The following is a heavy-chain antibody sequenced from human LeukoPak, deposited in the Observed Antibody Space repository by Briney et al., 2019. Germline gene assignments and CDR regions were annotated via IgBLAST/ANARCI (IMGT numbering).Heavy chain of an antibody. CDR2: IYHSGST. CDR3: ARDIEGYCSGGSCYGAFDI. D-gene: IGHD2-15*01. V-gene: IGHV4-30-2*01. Sequence: PSQTLSLTCAVSGGSISSGGYSWSWIRQPPGKGLEWIGYIYHSGSTYYNPSLKSRVTISVDRSKNQFSLKLSSVTAAGTAVYYCARDIEGYCSGGSCYGAFDIWGQGTMVTVSS. J-gene: IGHJ3*02. CDR1: GGSISSGGYS.